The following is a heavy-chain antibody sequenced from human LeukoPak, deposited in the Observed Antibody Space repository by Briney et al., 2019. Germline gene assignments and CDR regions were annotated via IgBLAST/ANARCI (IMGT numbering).Heavy chain of an antibody. D-gene: IGHD3-10*01. Sequence: GGSLRLSCAASGFSFSSYNMNWVRQAPGKGLEWVSSITSSSSYTFYADSVKGRFTISRDNSKNTLYLQMNSLRAEDTAVYYCAKDRRAGSYDYWGQGTLVTVSS. CDR1: GFSFSSYN. CDR3: AKDRRAGSYDY. V-gene: IGHV3-21*04. CDR2: ITSSSSYT. J-gene: IGHJ4*02.